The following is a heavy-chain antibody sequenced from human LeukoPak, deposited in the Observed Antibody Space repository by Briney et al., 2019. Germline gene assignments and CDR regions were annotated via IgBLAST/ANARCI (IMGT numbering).Heavy chain of an antibody. CDR3: ARLTPYDFWSGYPLYYFDY. CDR1: GFTFSSYW. D-gene: IGHD3-3*01. CDR2: IKQDGSEK. V-gene: IGHV3-7*03. Sequence: PGGSLRLSCAASGFTFSSYWMSWVRQAPGKGLEWVANIKQDGSEKYYVDSVKGRFTISRDNAKNSLYLQMNSLRAEDTAAYYCARLTPYDFWSGYPLYYFDYWGQGTLVTVSS. J-gene: IGHJ4*02.